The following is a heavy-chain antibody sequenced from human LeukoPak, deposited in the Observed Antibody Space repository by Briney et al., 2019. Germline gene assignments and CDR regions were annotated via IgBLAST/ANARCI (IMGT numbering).Heavy chain of an antibody. J-gene: IGHJ4*02. D-gene: IGHD3-10*01. CDR3: ARDRGMVRGVIDY. CDR2: ISSSSYI. Sequence: SGGSLRLSCAASGFTFSSYSMNWVRQAPGKGLEWVSSISSSSYIYYADSVKGRFTISRDNAKNSLYLQMNSLRAEDTAVYYCARDRGMVRGVIDYWGQGTLVTVSS. CDR1: GFTFSSYS. V-gene: IGHV3-21*01.